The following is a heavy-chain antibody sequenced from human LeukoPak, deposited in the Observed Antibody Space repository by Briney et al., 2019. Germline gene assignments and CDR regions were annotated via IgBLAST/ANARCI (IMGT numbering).Heavy chain of an antibody. J-gene: IGHJ5*02. D-gene: IGHD2-2*01. CDR2: IYYSGST. CDR3: ARVVVVPAADTWRWFDP. CDR1: GVSISSYY. Sequence: SETLSLTCTVSGVSISSYYWSWIRQPPGKGLEWIGYIYYSGSTNYNPSLKSRVTISVDTSKNQFSLKLSSVTAADTAVYYCARVVVVPAADTWRWFDPWGQGTLVTVSS. V-gene: IGHV4-59*01.